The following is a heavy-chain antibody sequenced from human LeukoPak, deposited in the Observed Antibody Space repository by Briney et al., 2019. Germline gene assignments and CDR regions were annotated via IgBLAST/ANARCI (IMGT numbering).Heavy chain of an antibody. J-gene: IGHJ4*02. V-gene: IGHV4-39*01. CDR1: GGSISSSSYS. CDR3: ARQSTGYCSGSSCYPTPIADY. Sequence: SETLSLTCTVSGGSISSSSYSWGWIRQPPGKGLEWIGTIYYTGSTYSNPSLKSRVTISVDTSKNQFSLKLSSVTAADTAVYYCARQSTGYCSGSSCYPTPIADYWGQGTLVTVSS. D-gene: IGHD2-15*01. CDR2: IYYTGST.